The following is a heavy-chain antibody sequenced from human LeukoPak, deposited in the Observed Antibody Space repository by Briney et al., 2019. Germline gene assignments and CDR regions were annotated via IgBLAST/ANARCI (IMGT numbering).Heavy chain of an antibody. CDR2: INPSGGDT. CDR3: ARDPYGSSWGALYYFDY. D-gene: IGHD6-13*01. Sequence: ASVKVSCKASGYTFTSYYMRWLRQAPGQGLEWMGIINPSGGDTSYAQKFEGRVTMSRDMSTTTVYMDLSSLRSDDTAVYYCARDPYGSSWGALYYFDYWGQGTLVTVSS. CDR1: GYTFTSYY. V-gene: IGHV1-46*01. J-gene: IGHJ4*02.